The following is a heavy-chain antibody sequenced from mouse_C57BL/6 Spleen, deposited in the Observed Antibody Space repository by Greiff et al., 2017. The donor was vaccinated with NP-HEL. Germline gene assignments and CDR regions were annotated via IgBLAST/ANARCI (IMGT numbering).Heavy chain of an antibody. V-gene: IGHV1-69*01. CDR2: IDPSDSYT. CDR3: ARSGSSFFDY. J-gene: IGHJ2*01. Sequence: QVQLQQPGAELVMPGASVKLSCKASGYTFTSYWMHWVKQRPGQGLEWIGEIDPSDSYTTYNQKFKGKSTLTVDKSSSTAYMQLSSLTSEDSAVYYCARSGSSFFDYWGQGTTLTVSS. CDR1: GYTFTSYW. D-gene: IGHD1-1*01.